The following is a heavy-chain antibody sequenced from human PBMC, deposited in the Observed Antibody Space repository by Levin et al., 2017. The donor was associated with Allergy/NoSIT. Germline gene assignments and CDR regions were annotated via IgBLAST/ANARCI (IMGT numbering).Heavy chain of an antibody. V-gene: IGHV3-30*18. D-gene: IGHD3-10*01. CDR2: ISYDGSNK. Sequence: GESLKISCAASGFTFSSYGMHWVRQAPGKGLEWVAVISYDGSNKYYADSVKGRFTISRDNSKNTLYLQMNSLRAEDTAVYYCAKDPYYYGSGDPTPDYWGQGTLVTVSS. CDR1: GFTFSSYG. J-gene: IGHJ4*02. CDR3: AKDPYYYGSGDPTPDY.